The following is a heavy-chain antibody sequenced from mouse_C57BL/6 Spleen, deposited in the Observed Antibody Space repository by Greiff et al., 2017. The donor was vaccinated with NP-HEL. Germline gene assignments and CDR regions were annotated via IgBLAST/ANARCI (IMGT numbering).Heavy chain of an antibody. Sequence: VQLQQPGAELVMPGASVKLSCKASGYTFTSYWMHWVKQRPGQGLEWIGEIDPSDSYTNYNHKFKGKSTLTVDKSSSTAYMQLSSLTSEDSAVYYCASYYYGSSYVPGNFDVWGTGTTVTVSS. CDR2: IDPSDSYT. CDR1: GYTFTSYW. V-gene: IGHV1-69*01. D-gene: IGHD1-1*01. CDR3: ASYYYGSSYVPGNFDV. J-gene: IGHJ1*03.